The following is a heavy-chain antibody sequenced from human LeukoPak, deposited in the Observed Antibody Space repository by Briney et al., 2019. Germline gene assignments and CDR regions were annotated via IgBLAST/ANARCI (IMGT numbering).Heavy chain of an antibody. CDR1: GFTFSSYA. J-gene: IGHJ4*02. Sequence: GGSLRLSCAASGFTFSSYAMSWVRQAPGKGLEWVSAISGSGGSTYYADSVKGRFTISRDNSKNTLYLQMNSLRAEDTAVYYCAKGPSSGWYEVVSGFDYWGQGTLVTVSS. V-gene: IGHV3-23*01. CDR2: ISGSGGST. D-gene: IGHD6-19*01. CDR3: AKGPSSGWYEVVSGFDY.